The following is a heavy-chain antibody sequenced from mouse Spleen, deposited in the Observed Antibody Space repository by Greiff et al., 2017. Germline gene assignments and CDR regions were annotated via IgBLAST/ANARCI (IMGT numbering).Heavy chain of an antibody. CDR2: IDPETGGT. V-gene: IGHV1-15*01. CDR1: GYTFTDYE. Sequence: QVQLQQSGAELVRPGASVTLSCKASGYTFTDYEMHWVKQTPVHGLEWIGAIDPETGGTAYNQKFKGKAILTADKSSSTAYMELRSLTSEDSAVYYCTRSYGSWYFDVWGAGTTVTVSS. D-gene: IGHD1-1*01. CDR3: TRSYGSWYFDV. J-gene: IGHJ1*01.